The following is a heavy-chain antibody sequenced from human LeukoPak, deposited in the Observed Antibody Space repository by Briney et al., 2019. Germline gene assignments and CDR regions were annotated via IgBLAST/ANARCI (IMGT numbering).Heavy chain of an antibody. J-gene: IGHJ4*02. Sequence: GGSLRLSCAASGFTFSSYSMNWVRQAPGKGLEWVSSISSSSYIYYADSVKGRFTISRDNAKNSLYLQMNSLRAEDTAVYYCARDLSGGLGISYYFDYWGQGTLVTVSS. V-gene: IGHV3-21*01. CDR2: ISSSSYI. CDR1: GFTFSSYS. D-gene: IGHD7-27*01. CDR3: ARDLSGGLGISYYFDY.